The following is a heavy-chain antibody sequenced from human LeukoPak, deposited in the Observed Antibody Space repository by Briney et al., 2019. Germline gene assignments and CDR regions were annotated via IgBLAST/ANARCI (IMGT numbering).Heavy chain of an antibody. CDR2: IKQDGSEK. CDR1: GFTFSSYW. CDR3: ARGATRQNYYYYYYMDV. V-gene: IGHV3-7*01. J-gene: IGHJ6*03. Sequence: GGSLRLSCAASGFTFSSYWMSWVRQAPGKGLEWVANIKQDGSEKYYVDSVKGRFTISRDNAKNSLYLQMNSLRAEDTAVYYCARGATRQNYYYYYYMDVWGKGTTVTVSS. D-gene: IGHD1-26*01.